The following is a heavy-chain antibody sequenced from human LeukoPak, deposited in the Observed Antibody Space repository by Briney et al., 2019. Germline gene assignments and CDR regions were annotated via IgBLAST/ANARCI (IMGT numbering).Heavy chain of an antibody. CDR2: IYPGDSDT. V-gene: IGHV5-51*01. J-gene: IGHJ4*02. Sequence: GESLKISCKGSGYRFTSYWIGWVRQMPGKGLEWMGIIYPGDSDTRYSPSFQGQVTISADKSISTAYLQWSSLKASDTAMYYCARHIAYYYDSSGSEFDYWGQGTLVTVSS. CDR3: ARHIAYYYDSSGSEFDY. D-gene: IGHD3-22*01. CDR1: GYRFTSYW.